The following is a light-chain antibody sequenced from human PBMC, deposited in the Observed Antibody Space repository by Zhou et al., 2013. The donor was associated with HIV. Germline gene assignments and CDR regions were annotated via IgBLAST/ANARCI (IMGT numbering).Light chain of an antibody. CDR1: QDITSS. Sequence: ETVMAQSPATLSVSPGERVTLSCRASQDITSSLAWYQQRPGQAPRLLIYGTSTRATGVPARFSGSGSGTDFTLTISSMQSEDFAVYYCQQYNNWPPKWTFGQGTKVEIK. J-gene: IGKJ1*01. V-gene: IGKV3D-15*01. CDR2: GTS. CDR3: QQYNNWPPKWT.